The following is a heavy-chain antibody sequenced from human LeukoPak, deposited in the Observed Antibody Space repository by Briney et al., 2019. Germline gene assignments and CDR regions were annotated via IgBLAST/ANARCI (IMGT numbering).Heavy chain of an antibody. CDR1: GFTFDDYG. V-gene: IGHV3-9*01. CDR2: ISWNSGVI. Sequence: QPGGSLRLSCAASGFTFDDYGMHWVRHAPGKGLEWVSGISWNSGVIGYADSVKGRFTFSRDNAKNSLYLQMDSLRVEDTALYYCAKDRTIGAAGYFDYWGQGTLVTVSS. J-gene: IGHJ4*02. D-gene: IGHD6-13*01. CDR3: AKDRTIGAAGYFDY.